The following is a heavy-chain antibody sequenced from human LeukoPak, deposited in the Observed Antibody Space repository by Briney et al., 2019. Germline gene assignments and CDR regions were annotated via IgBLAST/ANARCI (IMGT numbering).Heavy chain of an antibody. D-gene: IGHD6-13*01. CDR2: ISGSGGST. CDR1: GFTFSSYA. J-gene: IGHJ4*02. CDR3: AKGRSSSWYRVGYDY. V-gene: IGHV3-23*01. Sequence: GGSLRLSCAASGFTFSSYAMSWVRQAPGKGLEWVSAISGSGGSTYYADSVRGRFTISRDNSKNTLYLQMNSLRAEDTAVYYCAKGRSSSWYRVGYDYWGQGTLVTVSS.